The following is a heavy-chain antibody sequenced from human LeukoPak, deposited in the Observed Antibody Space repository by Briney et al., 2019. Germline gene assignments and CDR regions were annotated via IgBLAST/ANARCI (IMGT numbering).Heavy chain of an antibody. Sequence: GGSLRLSCAASGFTFSSYSMTWGRQAPGKGLEWVSSISSSSSYIYYADSVKGRFTISRDNAKNSLYLQMNSLRAEDTAVYYCARAPFSRGGWFDPWGQGTLVTVSS. CDR2: ISSSSSYI. CDR1: GFTFSSYS. CDR3: ARAPFSRGGWFDP. J-gene: IGHJ5*02. D-gene: IGHD3-10*01. V-gene: IGHV3-21*01.